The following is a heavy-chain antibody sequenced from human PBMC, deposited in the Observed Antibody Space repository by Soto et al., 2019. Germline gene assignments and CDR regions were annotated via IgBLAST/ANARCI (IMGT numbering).Heavy chain of an antibody. CDR1: GYTFSSYA. CDR2: NNAGNGDT. D-gene: IGHD6-13*01. J-gene: IGHJ5*02. CDR3: ARGQDSGSSNIDP. Sequence: QVQLVQSATEVKKPGASLKVSCKASGYTFSSYAVHWVHQAPGQMLEWMGCNNAGNGDTRYSQKFQDRVTISRDTSAITVYMEVSSLSSEDTAAYYCARGQDSGSSNIDPWGQGTLVTVSS. V-gene: IGHV1-3*01.